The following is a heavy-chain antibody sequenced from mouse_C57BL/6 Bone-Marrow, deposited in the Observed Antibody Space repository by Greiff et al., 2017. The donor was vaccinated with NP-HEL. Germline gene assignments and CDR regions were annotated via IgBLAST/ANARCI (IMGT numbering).Heavy chain of an antibody. J-gene: IGHJ1*03. D-gene: IGHD2-4*01. V-gene: IGHV5-9-1*02. CDR2: ISSGGDYI. Sequence: EVKLVESGEGLVKPGGSLKLSCAASGFTFSSYAMSWVRQTPEKRLEWVAYISSGGDYIYYADTVKGRFTISRDNARNTLYLQMSSLKSEDTAMYYCTRGGYDYDGGRTYWYFDVWGTGTTVTVSS. CDR3: TRGGYDYDGGRTYWYFDV. CDR1: GFTFSSYA.